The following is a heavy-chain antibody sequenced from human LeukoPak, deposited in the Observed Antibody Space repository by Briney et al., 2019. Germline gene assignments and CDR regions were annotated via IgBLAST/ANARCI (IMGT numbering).Heavy chain of an antibody. CDR3: ARAHYDFWSGYSHRTNYYFDY. V-gene: IGHV4-34*01. CDR1: GGSFSGYY. D-gene: IGHD3-3*01. Sequence: SETLSLTCAVYGGSFSGYYWSWIRQPPGKGLEWIGEINHSGSTNYNPSLKSRVTISVDTSKNQFSLKLSSVTAADTAVYYCARAHYDFWSGYSHRTNYYFDYWGQGTLVTVSS. CDR2: INHSGST. J-gene: IGHJ4*02.